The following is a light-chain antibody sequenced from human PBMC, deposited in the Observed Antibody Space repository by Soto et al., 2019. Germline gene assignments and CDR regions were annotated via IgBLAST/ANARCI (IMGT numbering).Light chain of an antibody. Sequence: IVLQQSTATLSLSPWERATLPRRASQSVSSYLAWYKKKPGQAPRLPIYDASNRATVIPARLSGRGSGTDLNLTISSLEHAELSVYDGQQRSNWPPTFVGGTKVYIK. V-gene: IGKV3-11*01. J-gene: IGKJ4*01. CDR3: QQRSNWPPT. CDR1: QSVSSY. CDR2: DAS.